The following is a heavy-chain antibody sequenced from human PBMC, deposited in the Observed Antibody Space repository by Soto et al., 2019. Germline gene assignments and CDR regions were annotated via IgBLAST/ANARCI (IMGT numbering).Heavy chain of an antibody. CDR1: GFTFSGYA. D-gene: IGHD3-10*01. Sequence: QVQLVESGGGVVQPGRSLRLSCAASGFTFSGYAMHWVRQAPGKGLEWVAVISDEGSNRYYADSVKGRFTISRDSSKNTLNLQMNSLRAEDTAVYYCARDLSDGSGSYYGTLFDYWGQGTLVTVSS. J-gene: IGHJ4*02. V-gene: IGHV3-30-3*01. CDR3: ARDLSDGSGSYYGTLFDY. CDR2: ISDEGSNR.